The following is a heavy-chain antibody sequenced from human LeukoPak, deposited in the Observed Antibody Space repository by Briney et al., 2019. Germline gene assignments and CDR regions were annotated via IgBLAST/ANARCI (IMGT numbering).Heavy chain of an antibody. Sequence: GRSLRLSCKASGFTFRNAWLSSVRQAPGKGLEWVGRSKGESDGGPADYAAPVKGRFTISTDDSRDTLYLQMRSLKIEDTAVYYCITEYNWGRGTLVTVSS. CDR3: ITEYN. D-gene: IGHD1-14*01. J-gene: IGHJ4*01. CDR1: GFTFRNAW. V-gene: IGHV3-15*01. CDR2: SKGESDGGPA.